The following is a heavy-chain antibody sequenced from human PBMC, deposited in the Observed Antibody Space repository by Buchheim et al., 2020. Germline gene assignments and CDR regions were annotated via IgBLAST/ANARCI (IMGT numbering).Heavy chain of an antibody. CDR2: IWYDGSNK. CDR3: ARDPYSSGWYDIPY. CDR1: GFTFSSYG. D-gene: IGHD6-19*01. V-gene: IGHV3-33*01. J-gene: IGHJ4*02. Sequence: QVQLVESGGGVVQTGTSLRLSCAASGFTFSSYGMHWVRQAPGKGLEWVAVIWYDGSNKYYADSVKGRFTISSDNSWNTLYLQMNSLRAEDTALYYCARDPYSSGWYDIPYWGQGTL.